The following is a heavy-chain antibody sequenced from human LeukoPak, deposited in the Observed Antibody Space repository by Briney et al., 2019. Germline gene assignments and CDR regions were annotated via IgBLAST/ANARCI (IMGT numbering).Heavy chain of an antibody. V-gene: IGHV3-13*01. CDR3: ARSIAAAGHWFDP. D-gene: IGHD6-13*01. Sequence: GGSLRLSCAASGFTFSSYDMHWVRQATGKGPEWVSAIGTAGDTYYPGSVKGRFTISRENAKNSLYLQMNSLRAGDTAVYYCARSIAAAGHWFDPWGQGTLVTVSS. CDR1: GFTFSSYD. CDR2: IGTAGDT. J-gene: IGHJ5*02.